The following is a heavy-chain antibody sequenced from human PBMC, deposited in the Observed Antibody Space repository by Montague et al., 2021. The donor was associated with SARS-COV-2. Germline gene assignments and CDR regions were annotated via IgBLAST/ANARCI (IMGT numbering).Heavy chain of an antibody. D-gene: IGHD3-3*01. CDR2: IWYDGSNK. V-gene: IGHV3-33*06. CDR3: AKDMHRKALGVAGDAFNS. CDR1: GFTFSSYG. Sequence: SLRLSCAASGFTFSSYGMHWVRQAPGKGLEWVAVIWYDGSNKYYADSVKGRFTISRDNSKDTLYLQMNSLRAEDTAVYYCAKDMHRKALGVAGDAFNSWGQGTMVTFSS. J-gene: IGHJ3*02.